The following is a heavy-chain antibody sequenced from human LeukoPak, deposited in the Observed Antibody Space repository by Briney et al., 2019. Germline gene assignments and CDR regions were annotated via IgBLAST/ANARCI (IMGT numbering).Heavy chain of an antibody. CDR3: ARVKWSIGANWFDP. Sequence: PSETLPLTCAVYGGSFSGYYWSWIRQPPGKGLEWIGEINHSGSTNYNPSLKSRVTISVDTSKNQFSLKMRSVTAADTAVYYCARVKWSIGANWFDPWGQGTLVTVSS. D-gene: IGHD6-13*01. V-gene: IGHV4-34*01. CDR2: INHSGST. CDR1: GGSFSGYY. J-gene: IGHJ5*02.